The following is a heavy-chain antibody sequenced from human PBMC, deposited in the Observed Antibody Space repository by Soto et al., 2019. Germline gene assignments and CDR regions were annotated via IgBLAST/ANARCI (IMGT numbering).Heavy chain of an antibody. J-gene: IGHJ4*02. Sequence: GGSLRLSCAASGFTFSSYAMSWVRQAPGKGLEWVSAISGSGGSTYYADSVKGRFTISRDNSKNTLYLQMNSLRAEDTAVYYCAKDLIYHSSGYYWGLFDYWGQGTLVTVSS. V-gene: IGHV3-23*01. D-gene: IGHD3-22*01. CDR1: GFTFSSYA. CDR2: ISGSGGST. CDR3: AKDLIYHSSGYYWGLFDY.